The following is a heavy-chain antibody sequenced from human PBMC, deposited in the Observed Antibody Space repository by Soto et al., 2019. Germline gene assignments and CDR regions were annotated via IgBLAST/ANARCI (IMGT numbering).Heavy chain of an antibody. J-gene: IGHJ6*02. CDR1: GFTFSDYY. Sequence: QVQLVESGGGLVRPGGSLRLSCAASGFTFSDYYMTWIRQAPGKGLEWVSYITGSSDYTNYADSVKGRFTISRDNVKNSLYLQMNSLRAEDTAVYYCAREYYYGMDVWGQGTTVTLSS. V-gene: IGHV3-11*05. CDR2: ITGSSDYT. CDR3: AREYYYGMDV.